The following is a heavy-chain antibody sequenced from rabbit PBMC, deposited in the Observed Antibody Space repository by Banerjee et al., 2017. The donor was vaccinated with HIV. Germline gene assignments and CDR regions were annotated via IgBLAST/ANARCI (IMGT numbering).Heavy chain of an antibody. D-gene: IGHD6-1*01. J-gene: IGHJ4*01. CDR1: GFSFSNKYV. CDR3: ARDGAGYAGYGYARL. CDR2: INTSSGST. V-gene: IGHV1S40*01. Sequence: QSLEESGGGLVKPGGTLTLTCTASGFSFSNKYVMCWVRQAPGKGLEWIACINTSSGSTVYASWAKGRFTISKTSSTTVTLQMTSLTAADTATYFCARDGAGYAGYGYARLWGPGTLVTVS.